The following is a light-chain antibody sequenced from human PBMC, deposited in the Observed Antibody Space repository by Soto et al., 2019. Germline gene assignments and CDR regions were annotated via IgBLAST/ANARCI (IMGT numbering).Light chain of an antibody. CDR3: QQGHNWPLT. J-gene: IGKJ2*01. V-gene: IGKV3-15*01. Sequence: EIVMTQSPATLSVSPGERATLSCRASQSISTELAWYQQKXXQPPRLLIYSASTRATGVPARFTGSGSGSEFTLTISGLQSEDFAVYYCQQGHNWPLTFGQGTRLEI. CDR2: SAS. CDR1: QSISTE.